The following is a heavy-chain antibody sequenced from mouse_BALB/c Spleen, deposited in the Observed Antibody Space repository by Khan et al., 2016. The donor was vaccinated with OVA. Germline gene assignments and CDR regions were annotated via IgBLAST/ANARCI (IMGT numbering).Heavy chain of an antibody. CDR3: ASGYFGNYEFVY. V-gene: IGHV1S132*01. D-gene: IGHD2-1*01. CDR1: GYTFTSYW. J-gene: IGHJ3*01. Sequence: QVQLKQSGAELVKPGASVKLSCKTSGYTFTSYWIQWVKQRPGQGLGWIGQIFPGTGTTYYNENFKGKATLTVDTSSSTAYMQVSSLTSEDSAVYCCASGYFGNYEFVYWGQGTLVTVSP. CDR2: IFPGTGTT.